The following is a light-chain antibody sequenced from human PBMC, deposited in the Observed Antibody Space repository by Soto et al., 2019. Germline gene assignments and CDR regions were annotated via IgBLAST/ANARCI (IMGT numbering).Light chain of an antibody. V-gene: IGKV3-20*01. CDR1: QSVSSNY. J-gene: IGKJ1*01. CDR3: QQYGRSPT. Sequence: IVLTQSPDTLSLSPGERATLSCRASQSVSSNYLAWYQQKLGQAPRLLIYDASRRATGIPDRFSGSGSGKDFTLTISRLEPEDFVVYYCQQYGRSPTFGQGTKVEIK. CDR2: DAS.